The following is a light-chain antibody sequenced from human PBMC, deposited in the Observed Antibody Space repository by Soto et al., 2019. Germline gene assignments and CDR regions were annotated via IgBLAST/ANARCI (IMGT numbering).Light chain of an antibody. J-gene: IGKJ1*01. CDR1: QSISSW. V-gene: IGKV1-5*01. CDR3: QQYNSYSPWT. Sequence: DIQMTQSPSTLSASVGDRVTITCRASQSISSWLAWYQQKPGKATKLLIYDASSLESGVPSRFSGSVSGTEFTLTISSLQPDDFATYYCQQYNSYSPWTFGQGTKVEIK. CDR2: DAS.